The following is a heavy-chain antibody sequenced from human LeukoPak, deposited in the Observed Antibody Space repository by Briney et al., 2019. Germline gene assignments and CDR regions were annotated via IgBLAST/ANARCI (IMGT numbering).Heavy chain of an antibody. V-gene: IGHV3-23*01. J-gene: IGHJ4*02. D-gene: IGHD3-22*01. Sequence: GGSLRLSCAVSGITLSNYAMTWVRQAPGKGLEGVAGISGSGGGTNYADSGKGRFTISRDNYKNTLYLQMNSLGAEDTAVYFCAKRGVVIRVILVGFHKEAYYFDSWGQGALVTVSS. CDR3: AKRGVVIRVILVGFHKEAYYFDS. CDR1: GITLSNYA. CDR2: ISGSGGGT.